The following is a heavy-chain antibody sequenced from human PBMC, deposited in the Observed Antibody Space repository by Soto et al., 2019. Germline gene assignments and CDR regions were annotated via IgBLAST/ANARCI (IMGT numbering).Heavy chain of an antibody. CDR3: ASLYCTCGSCYPAYFDY. Sequence: SETLSLTCTVSGGSFFGYYWSWIRQPPGKGLEWIGYIYYSGSTNYNPSLKRRVTISVDTSKIQFSLKLSSVTAAYTAVYYCASLYCTCGSCYPAYFDYWSQGTLVTVS. V-gene: IGHV4-59*01. CDR1: GGSFFGYY. J-gene: IGHJ4*02. CDR2: IYYSGST. D-gene: IGHD2-15*01.